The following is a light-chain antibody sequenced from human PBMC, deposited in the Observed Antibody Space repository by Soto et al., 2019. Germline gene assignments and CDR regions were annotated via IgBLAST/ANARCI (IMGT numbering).Light chain of an antibody. Sequence: EIVLTQSPDTLSLSPGERATLSCRASQSIKTYLAWYQQRPGQAPRLLIYDASNRATGIPARFSGSGSGTDFTLTISSLEPEDFAVYYCHQRSIWPPITFGQGTRLEMK. CDR3: HQRSIWPPIT. J-gene: IGKJ5*01. CDR1: QSIKTY. CDR2: DAS. V-gene: IGKV3-11*01.